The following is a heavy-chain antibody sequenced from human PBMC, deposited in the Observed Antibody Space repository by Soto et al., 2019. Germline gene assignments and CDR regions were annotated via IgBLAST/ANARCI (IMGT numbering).Heavy chain of an antibody. D-gene: IGHD3-16*02. J-gene: IGHJ3*02. Sequence: GGSLRLSCAASGFTFSSYWMSWVRQAPGKGLEWVANIKQDGSEKYYVDSVKGRFTISRDNAKNSLYLQMNSLRAEDTAVYYCARDPGSEEDMITFGGVIVTDAFDIWGQGTMVTVSS. CDR3: ARDPGSEEDMITFGGVIVTDAFDI. CDR2: IKQDGSEK. V-gene: IGHV3-7*01. CDR1: GFTFSSYW.